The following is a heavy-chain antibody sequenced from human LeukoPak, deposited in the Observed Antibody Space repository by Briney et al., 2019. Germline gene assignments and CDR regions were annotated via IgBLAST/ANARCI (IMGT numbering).Heavy chain of an antibody. CDR1: GYTFTSYD. J-gene: IGHJ6*02. V-gene: IGHV1-8*01. D-gene: IGHD5-24*01. CDR3: AREGLIGDGYNLNTPNYYYYGMDV. CDR2: MNPNSGNT. Sequence: ASVKVSCKASGYTFTSYDINWVRQATGQGLEWMGWMNPNSGNTGYAQKFQGRVTMTRNTSISTAYIELSSLRSEDTAVYYCAREGLIGDGYNLNTPNYYYYGMDVWGQGTTVTVSS.